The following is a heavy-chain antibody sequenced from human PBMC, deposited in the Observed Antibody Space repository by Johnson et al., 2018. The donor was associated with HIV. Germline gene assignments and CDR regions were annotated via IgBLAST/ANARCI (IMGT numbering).Heavy chain of an antibody. D-gene: IGHD3-10*01. Sequence: QMLLVESGGGVVQPGRSLRLSCAASGFTFSSYGMHWVRQAPGKGLEWVAVIWYDGSNKYYADSVKGRFTISRDNSKNTLYLQMNSLRAEDTAVYYCAKDLNYGSWPVDIWGQGTMVTVSS. CDR1: GFTFSSYG. V-gene: IGHV3-33*06. J-gene: IGHJ3*02. CDR2: IWYDGSNK. CDR3: AKDLNYGSWPVDI.